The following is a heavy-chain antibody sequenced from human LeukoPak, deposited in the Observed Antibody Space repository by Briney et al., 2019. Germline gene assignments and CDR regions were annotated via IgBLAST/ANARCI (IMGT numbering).Heavy chain of an antibody. D-gene: IGHD2-2*01. CDR1: GFTFSSYG. V-gene: IGHV3-30*18. CDR3: AKAWGDIVPVPAENWFDP. J-gene: IGHJ5*02. CDR2: ISYDGSNK. Sequence: GGSLRLSCAASGFTFSSYGMHWVRQAPGKGLEWVAVISYDGSNKYYADSVKGRFTISRDNSKNTLYLQMNSLRAEDTAVYYCAKAWGDIVPVPAENWFDPWGQGTLVTVSS.